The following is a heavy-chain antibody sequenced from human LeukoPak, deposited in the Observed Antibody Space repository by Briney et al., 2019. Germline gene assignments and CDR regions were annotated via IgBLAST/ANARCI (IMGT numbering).Heavy chain of an antibody. CDR1: GGSISSYY. D-gene: IGHD3-3*01. J-gene: IGHJ4*02. CDR3: ARGLRDDYWSGYLFGN. CDR2: IYSGST. V-gene: IGHV4-4*07. Sequence: SETLSLTCTVSGGSISSYYWGWIRHTAGKGLEWIGRIYSGSTNYNPSHKRRVTMSMDTSKNQFSLKLSSLTAADTAVYYCARGLRDDYWSGYLFGNWGQGTLVTVSS.